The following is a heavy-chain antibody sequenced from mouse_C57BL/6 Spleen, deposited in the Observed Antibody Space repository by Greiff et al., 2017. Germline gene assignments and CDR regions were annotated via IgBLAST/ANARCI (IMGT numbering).Heavy chain of an antibody. V-gene: IGHV1-64*01. CDR2: IHPNSGST. CDR3: ARETTVVAHYYAMDD. CDR1: GYTFTSYW. D-gene: IGHD1-1*01. Sequence: QVQLQQPGAELVKPGASVKLSCKASGYTFTSYWMHWVKQRPGQGLEWIGMIHPNSGSTNYNEKFKSKATLTVDKSSSTAYMQLSSLTSEDSAVYYCARETTVVAHYYAMDDWGQGTSVTVSS. J-gene: IGHJ4*01.